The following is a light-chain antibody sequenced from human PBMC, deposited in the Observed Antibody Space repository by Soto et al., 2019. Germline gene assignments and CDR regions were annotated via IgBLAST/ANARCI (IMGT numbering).Light chain of an antibody. CDR1: QSVSSSY. J-gene: IGKJ1*01. V-gene: IGKV3-20*01. CDR3: QQYGSSPWT. Sequence: EIVFTHSPGTLALSPCERATLSFSASQSVSSSYLAWYQQKPGQAPRLLIYGASSRATGIPDRFSGSGSGTDFTLTISRLEPEDFAVYYCQQYGSSPWTFGQGTKVDI. CDR2: GAS.